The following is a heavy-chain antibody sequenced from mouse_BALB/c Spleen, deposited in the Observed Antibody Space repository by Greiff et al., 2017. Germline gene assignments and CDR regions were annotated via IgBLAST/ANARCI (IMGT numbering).Heavy chain of an antibody. Sequence: VQLKESGGGLVKPGGSLKLSCAASGFTFSSYTMSWVRQTPEKRLEWVATISSGGGNTYYPDSVKGRFTISRDNAKNNLYLQMSSLRSEDTALYYCARSDYDWFAYWGQGTLVTVSA. CDR3: ARSDYDWFAY. CDR1: GFTFSSYT. V-gene: IGHV5-9*03. D-gene: IGHD2-4*01. J-gene: IGHJ3*01. CDR2: ISSGGGNT.